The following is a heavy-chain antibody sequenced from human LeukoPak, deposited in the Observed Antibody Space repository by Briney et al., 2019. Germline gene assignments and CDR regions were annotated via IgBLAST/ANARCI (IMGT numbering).Heavy chain of an antibody. J-gene: IGHJ4*02. CDR2: IYSGSST. CDR1: GFTASGSY. Sequence: GGSLRLSCAAPGFTASGSYMSWVRQAPGKRLQCGSVIYSGSSTYYADSVKGRLTMSRDNSKNTMYLQMNRLRAEDTAVYYCARSIRSSWYLPTPDYWGQGTLVTVSS. CDR3: ARSIRSSWYLPTPDY. V-gene: IGHV3-53*01. D-gene: IGHD6-13*01.